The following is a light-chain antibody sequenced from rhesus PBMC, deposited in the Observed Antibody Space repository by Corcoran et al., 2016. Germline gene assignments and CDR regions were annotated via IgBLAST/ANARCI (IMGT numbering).Light chain of an antibody. J-gene: IGKJ1*01. CDR1: QRLLYSSNNKNY. Sequence: DIVMTQSPDSLAVSLGERVTINCKSSQRLLYSSNNKNYLAWYQLKPGRAPKLLIYWASTRESGVPNRFSGSGAGTDFTLTISGLQPEDVAVYYCQQYYSTPWTFGQGTKVEIK. V-gene: IGKV4-1*01. CDR2: WAS. CDR3: QQYYSTPWT.